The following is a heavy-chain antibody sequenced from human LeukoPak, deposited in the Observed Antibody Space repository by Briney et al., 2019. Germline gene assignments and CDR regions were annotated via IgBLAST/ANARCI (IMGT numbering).Heavy chain of an antibody. D-gene: IGHD4-23*01. J-gene: IGHJ4*02. Sequence: PGGSLRLSCEVSGFTFSDHYMSWIRQAPGKRLEWVSYISSGSPSTNYADSVEGRFTISRDNAKNSLYLQMNSLRAEDTAVYYCARGDYGGDYFDYWGQGTLVTVSS. CDR3: ARGDYGGDYFDY. CDR2: ISSGSPST. CDR1: GFTFSDHY. V-gene: IGHV3-11*05.